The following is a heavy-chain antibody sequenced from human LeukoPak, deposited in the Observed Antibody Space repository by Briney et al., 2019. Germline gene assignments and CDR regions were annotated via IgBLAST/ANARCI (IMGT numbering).Heavy chain of an antibody. CDR1: GFTFSNYW. V-gene: IGHV3-7*05. CDR3: ARASNPWLQLS. Sequence: PGWSLRLSCAASGFTFSNYWMLWVRQAPGKGLEWVANIQQDGSQKRYADSVRGRFTVSRDNAQTSLYLHMNSLRAEDTAVYYCARASNPWLQLSWGQGTLVTVSS. J-gene: IGHJ4*02. D-gene: IGHD5-24*01. CDR2: IQQDGSQK.